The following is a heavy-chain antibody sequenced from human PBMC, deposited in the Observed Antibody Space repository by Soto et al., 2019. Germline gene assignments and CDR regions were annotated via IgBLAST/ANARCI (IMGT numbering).Heavy chain of an antibody. CDR1: GGSISSGDYY. V-gene: IGHV4-30-4*01. Sequence: SETLSLTCTVSGGSISSGDYYWSWIRQPPGKGLEWIGYIYYSGSTYYNPSLKSRVTISVDTSKKQFSLKLSSVTAANTAVYYCARGLTGCGGDCYSFPDYWGQGTLVTVSS. D-gene: IGHD2-21*02. CDR2: IYYSGST. J-gene: IGHJ4*02. CDR3: ARGLTGCGGDCYSFPDY.